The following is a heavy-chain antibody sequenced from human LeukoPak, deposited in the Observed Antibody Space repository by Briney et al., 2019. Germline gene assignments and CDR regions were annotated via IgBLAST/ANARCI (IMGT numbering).Heavy chain of an antibody. CDR3: ASQLLAAHWFDP. Sequence: SVKVSCKASGGTFSSYAISWVRQAPGQGLEWMGGIIPIFGTANYAQKFQGRVTITTDESTSTAYMELSSLRSEDTAVYYCASQLLAAHWFDPWGQGTLVTVSS. CDR1: GGTFSSYA. CDR2: IIPIFGTA. D-gene: IGHD1-26*01. J-gene: IGHJ5*02. V-gene: IGHV1-69*05.